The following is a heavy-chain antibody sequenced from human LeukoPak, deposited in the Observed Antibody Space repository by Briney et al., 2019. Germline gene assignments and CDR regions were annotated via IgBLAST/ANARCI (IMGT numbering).Heavy chain of an antibody. CDR1: GYTFTSYG. CDR3: ARDRGRIAAARPDAFDI. V-gene: IGHV1-18*01. CDR2: ISAYNGNT. J-gene: IGHJ3*02. Sequence: GASVKVSCKASGYTFTSYGISWVRQAPGQGLEWMGWISAYNGNTNYAQKLQGRVTMTTDTSTSTAYMELRSLRSDDTAVYYCARDRGRIAAARPDAFDICGQGTMVTVSS. D-gene: IGHD6-13*01.